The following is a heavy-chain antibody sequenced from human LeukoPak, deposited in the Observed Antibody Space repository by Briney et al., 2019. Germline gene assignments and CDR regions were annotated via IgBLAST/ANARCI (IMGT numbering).Heavy chain of an antibody. CDR2: MNPNSGNT. CDR3: ARTWYSSGWSPSGYFDL. V-gene: IGHV1-8*01. CDR1: GYTFTSYD. D-gene: IGHD6-19*01. J-gene: IGHJ2*01. Sequence: ASVKVSCKASGYTFTSYDINWVRQATGQGLEWMGWMNPNSGNTGYAQKFQGRVTMTRNTSISTAYMELRSLRSADTAVYYCARTWYSSGWSPSGYFDLWGRGTLVTVSS.